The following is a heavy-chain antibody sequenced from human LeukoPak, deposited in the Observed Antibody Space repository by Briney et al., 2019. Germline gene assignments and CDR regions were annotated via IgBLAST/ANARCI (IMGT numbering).Heavy chain of an antibody. J-gene: IGHJ4*02. CDR1: GGSISSYY. D-gene: IGHD6-19*01. CDR3: ARVYSSGWSYYFDY. Sequence: SETLSLTCTVSGGSISSYYWSWIRQPAGKGLEWIGRIYTSGSTNYNPSLKSRVTMSVDTSKNQFSLELSSVTAADTAVYYCARVYSSGWSYYFDYWGQGTLVTVSS. CDR2: IYTSGST. V-gene: IGHV4-4*07.